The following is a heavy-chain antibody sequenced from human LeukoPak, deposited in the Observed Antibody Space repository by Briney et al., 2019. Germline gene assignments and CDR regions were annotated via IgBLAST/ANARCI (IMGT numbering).Heavy chain of an antibody. CDR3: AKDFSGSWQFDP. CDR2: ITESGAYT. J-gene: IGHJ5*02. CDR1: GFTFSSYA. V-gene: IGHV3-23*01. D-gene: IGHD6-13*01. Sequence: GGSLRLSCAASGFTFSSYAMSWVRQAPGKGLERVSSITESGAYTYYADSVKGRFTISRDNSKNTLYLQMNSLRVEDTAVFYCAKDFSGSWQFDPWGQGTLATVSS.